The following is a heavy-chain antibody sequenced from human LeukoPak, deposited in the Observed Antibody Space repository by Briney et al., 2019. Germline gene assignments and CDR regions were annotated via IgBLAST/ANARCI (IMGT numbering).Heavy chain of an antibody. J-gene: IGHJ4*02. CDR3: ARVGYTSGWYRS. Sequence: GGSLRLSCAASGFTFSSYGMHWVRQAPGKGLEWVSVIYSGGNTYYADSVKGRFTTSRDKSKNTLYLQMNSLRAEDTAVYYCARVGYTSGWYRSWGQGTLVTVSS. D-gene: IGHD6-19*01. V-gene: IGHV3-NL1*01. CDR2: IYSGGNT. CDR1: GFTFSSYG.